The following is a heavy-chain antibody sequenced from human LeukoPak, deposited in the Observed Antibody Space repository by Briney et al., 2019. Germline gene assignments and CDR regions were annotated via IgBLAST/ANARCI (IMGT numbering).Heavy chain of an antibody. CDR3: AKDPLSSGWQPWYFDY. Sequence: PGGSLILACAASGFTFSSYGMHWVRQAPGMGLEWVAFIRYDVSNKYYADSVKGRFTISRDNSKNTLYLQMNSLRAEDTAVYYCAKDPLSSGWQPWYFDYWGQGTLVTVSS. V-gene: IGHV3-30*02. CDR1: GFTFSSYG. CDR2: IRYDVSNK. D-gene: IGHD6-19*01. J-gene: IGHJ4*02.